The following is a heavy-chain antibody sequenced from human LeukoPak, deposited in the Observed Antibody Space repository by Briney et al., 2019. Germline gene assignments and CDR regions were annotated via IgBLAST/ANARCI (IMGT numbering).Heavy chain of an antibody. J-gene: IGHJ4*02. D-gene: IGHD6-13*01. CDR2: IRSKAYGGTT. Sequence: GGSLRLSCAASGFTFGDYAMSWVRQAPGKGLEWVGFIRSKAYGGTTEYAASVKGRFTISRDDSKSIAYLQMNSLKTEDTAVYYRTRVRYSSSWYWGQGTLVTVSS. CDR1: GFTFGDYA. CDR3: TRVRYSSSWY. V-gene: IGHV3-49*04.